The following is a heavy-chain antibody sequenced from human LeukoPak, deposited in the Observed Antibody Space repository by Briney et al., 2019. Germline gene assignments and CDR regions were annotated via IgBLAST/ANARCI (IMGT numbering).Heavy chain of an antibody. CDR2: INHSGST. J-gene: IGHJ3*02. Sequence: PSETLSLTCAVYGGSFSGYYWSWIRQPPGKGLEWIGEINHSGSTNYNPSLKSRVTISVDTSKNQFSLKLSSVTAADTAVYYCARDRDSPGDIWGQGTMVTVSS. D-gene: IGHD3-22*01. V-gene: IGHV4-34*01. CDR3: ARDRDSPGDI. CDR1: GGSFSGYY.